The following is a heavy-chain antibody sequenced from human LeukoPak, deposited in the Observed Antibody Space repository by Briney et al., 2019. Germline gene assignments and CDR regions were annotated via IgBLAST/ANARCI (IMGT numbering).Heavy chain of an antibody. D-gene: IGHD5-24*01. J-gene: IGHJ4*02. CDR2: IKSKTDGGTT. CDR1: GFTFNNAW. V-gene: IGHV3-15*01. Sequence: GGSLRLSCTASGFTFNNAWMSWVRQAPGKGLEWVGRIKSKTDGGTTDYAAPVKGRFTISRDDSKNTLYVQMNSLKTEDTAVYYCTTKATTPNHRVDYWGQGTLVTVSS. CDR3: TTKATTPNHRVDY.